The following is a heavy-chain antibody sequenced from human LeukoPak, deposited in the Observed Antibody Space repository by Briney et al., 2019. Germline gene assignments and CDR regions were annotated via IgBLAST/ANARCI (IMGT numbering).Heavy chain of an antibody. CDR2: ISAYNGNT. CDR3: ARASQQLVLGSFDY. V-gene: IGHV1-18*01. J-gene: IGHJ4*02. D-gene: IGHD6-13*01. CDR1: GYTFTSYG. Sequence: ASVKVSCKASGYTFTSYGISWVRQAPGQGLECMGWISAYNGNTNYAQKLQGRVTMTTDTSTSTAYMELRSLRSDDTAVYYCARASQQLVLGSFDYWGQGTLVTVSS.